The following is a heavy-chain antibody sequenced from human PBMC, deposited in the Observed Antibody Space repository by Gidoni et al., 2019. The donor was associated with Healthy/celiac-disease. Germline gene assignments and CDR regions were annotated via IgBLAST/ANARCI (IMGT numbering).Heavy chain of an antibody. D-gene: IGHD3-10*01. J-gene: IGHJ4*02. Sequence: EVQLVESGGGLVQPGRSLRLSCTASGFTFGDYAMSWVRQDPGKGLEGVGFIRRKADGVKTEYAASVKGRFTISRDDSKSIAYLQMNSLKTEDTAVYYCTREGPPGSSGSGSYAPRWGQGTLVTVSS. V-gene: IGHV3-49*04. CDR2: IRRKADGVKT. CDR1: GFTFGDYA. CDR3: TREGPPGSSGSGSYAPR.